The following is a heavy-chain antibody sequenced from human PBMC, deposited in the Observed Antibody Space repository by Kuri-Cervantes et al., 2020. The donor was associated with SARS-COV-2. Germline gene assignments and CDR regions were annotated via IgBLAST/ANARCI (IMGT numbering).Heavy chain of an antibody. D-gene: IGHD3-22*01. Sequence: GESLKISCAASGFTFSSYWMHWVRQAPGKGLVWVSRINSDGSSTSYADSVKGRFTISRDNSKNTVYLQMNSLRPEDTALYYCARDALDYYDSSFDYWGQGTLVTVSS. CDR3: ARDALDYYDSSFDY. J-gene: IGHJ4*02. CDR2: INSDGSST. CDR1: GFTFSSYW. V-gene: IGHV3-74*01.